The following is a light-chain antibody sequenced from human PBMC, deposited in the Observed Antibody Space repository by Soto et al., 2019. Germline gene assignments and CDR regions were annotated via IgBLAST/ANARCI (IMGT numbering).Light chain of an antibody. Sequence: QSVLTQPPSASGTPGQRVTISCSGSTSNIGSNYVYWYQQLPGTAPKLLIYNNNQRPSGVPDRFSASKSGTSASLAISGLRSEDEADYHCSAWDDVLSVVGFGGWTKLTVL. CDR3: SAWDDVLSVVG. CDR1: TSNIGSNY. J-gene: IGLJ2*01. CDR2: NNN. V-gene: IGLV1-47*02.